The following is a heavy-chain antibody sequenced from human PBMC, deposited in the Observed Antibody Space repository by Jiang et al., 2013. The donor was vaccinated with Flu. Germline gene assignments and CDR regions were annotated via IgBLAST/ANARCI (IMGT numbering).Heavy chain of an antibody. CDR2: ISGSGGST. CDR3: AKDRLLDGMDV. J-gene: IGHJ6*02. Sequence: LVRAWGVPSRLSCAASGFTFSSYAMSWVRQAPGKGLEWVSAISGSGGSTYYADSVKGRFTISRDNSKNTLYLQMNSLRAEDTAVYYCAKDRLLDGMDVWGQGTTVTVSS. CDR1: GFTFSSYA. D-gene: IGHD2-8*02. V-gene: IGHV3-23*01.